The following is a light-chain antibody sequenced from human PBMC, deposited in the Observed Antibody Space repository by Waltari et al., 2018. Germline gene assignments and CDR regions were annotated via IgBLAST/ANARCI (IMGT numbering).Light chain of an antibody. V-gene: IGLV2-8*01. CDR1: STDVGAYKY. J-gene: IGLJ3*02. CDR2: EVT. CDR3: SSYSSINGWV. Sequence: QSALTQPPSASGSPGQSLTISCTGTSTDVGAYKYVSWYQQHPGKAPKLIIYEVTERPSGVSDRFSGSQSGNTASLTVSGLQADDEADYYCSSYSSINGWVFGGGTKVTVL.